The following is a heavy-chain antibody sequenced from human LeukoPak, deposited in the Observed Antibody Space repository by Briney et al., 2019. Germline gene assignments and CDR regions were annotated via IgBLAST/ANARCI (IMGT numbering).Heavy chain of an antibody. J-gene: IGHJ4*02. CDR1: GFTFSDYW. CDR2: IKQDGSEK. V-gene: IGHV3-7*01. CDR3: ARDSAGNDY. Sequence: GGSLRLSCAASGFTFSDYWMTWVRQAPGKGLEWVANIKQDGSEKYYVDSVKGRFTIFRDNAKNSLYLQMNSLRAEDTAMYYCARDSAGNDYWGQGTLVTVSS. D-gene: IGHD6-13*01.